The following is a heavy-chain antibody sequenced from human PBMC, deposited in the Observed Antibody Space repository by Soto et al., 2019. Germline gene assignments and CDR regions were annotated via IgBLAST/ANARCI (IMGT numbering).Heavy chain of an antibody. J-gene: IGHJ6*03. CDR2: ISGSSTTI. D-gene: IGHD2-2*01. CDR1: GFIFSTYS. CDR3: ARDPQPTTPYSYYYMDV. V-gene: IGHV3-48*01. Sequence: EVQLVESGGDLVQPGGSLRLSCAASGFIFSTYSMNWVRQAPGQGLEWVAYISGSSTTIYYADSVKGRFTISRDNAKNSLYLQLNSLRAEDTAVYYCARDPQPTTPYSYYYMDVWGKCNTVSVSS.